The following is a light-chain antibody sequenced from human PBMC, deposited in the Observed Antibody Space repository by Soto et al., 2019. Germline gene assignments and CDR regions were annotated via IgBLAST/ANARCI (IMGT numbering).Light chain of an antibody. J-gene: IGKJ2*01. CDR3: QQYYTIPRT. CDR2: WAS. Sequence: DIVMTQSPDSLAVSLGERATINCKSSQSVLKSSNKKNHLAWYQQKPGQPPKLLIYWASTRESGVPDRFSGSGSGTDFTLTISSLQAEDVAVYYCQQYYTIPRTFGQGTKLEIK. V-gene: IGKV4-1*01. CDR1: QSVLKSSNKKNH.